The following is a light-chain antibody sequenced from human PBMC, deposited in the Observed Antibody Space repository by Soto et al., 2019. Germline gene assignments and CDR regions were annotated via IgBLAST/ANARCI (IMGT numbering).Light chain of an antibody. CDR2: GVS. CDR1: QGILNNY. Sequence: DIVLTQSPGTLSLSTGMRSTLSCRASQGILNNYLAWFQQRPGQAPRLLIYGVSNRAAGIPDRFNGSWSVTDFTLTISRLESEDYGVYYCQQFGISPWTCCQGTRVE. J-gene: IGKJ1*01. CDR3: QQFGISPWT. V-gene: IGKV3-20*01.